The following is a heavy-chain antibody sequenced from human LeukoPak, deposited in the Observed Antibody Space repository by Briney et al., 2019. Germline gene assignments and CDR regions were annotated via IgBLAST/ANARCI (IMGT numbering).Heavy chain of an antibody. V-gene: IGHV4-59*13. J-gene: IGHJ3*02. CDR1: GAPINNSY. CDR2: INYSGST. CDR3: ARDPLSTNDFDI. D-gene: IGHD1-1*01. Sequence: SDTLSLTCTVSGAPINNSYWHWIRQSPGRGLEWIGYINYSGSTNYNPSLKSRVTISVDTSKNQFSLKLSSVTAADTAVYFCARDPLSTNDFDIWGQGTMVTVSS.